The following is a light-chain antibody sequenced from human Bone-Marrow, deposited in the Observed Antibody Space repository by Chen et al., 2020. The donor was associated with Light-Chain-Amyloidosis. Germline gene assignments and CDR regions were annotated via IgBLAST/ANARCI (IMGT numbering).Light chain of an antibody. J-gene: IGLJ2*01. V-gene: IGLV3-25*03. CDR3: QSADSSGTYEVI. CDR2: RDN. Sequence: SYELTQPPSVSVSPGQTARITCSGDDLPTKYAYWYQQKPGQAPVLVIHRDNERPSGISERFSGSRSGTTATLTISGVQAEDEADYHGQSADSSGTYEVIFGGGTKLTVL. CDR1: DLPTKY.